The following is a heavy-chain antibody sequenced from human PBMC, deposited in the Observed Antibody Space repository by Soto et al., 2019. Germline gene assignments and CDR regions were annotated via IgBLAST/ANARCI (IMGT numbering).Heavy chain of an antibody. CDR2: INGNGTRA. CDR1: GFTFRNQW. J-gene: IGHJ3*02. V-gene: IGHV3-74*01. CDR3: ARGGAAGRGDAIDI. D-gene: IGHD3-10*01. Sequence: EVQLEESGGGSVQLGESLRVSCVASGFTFRNQWMHWVRQVPGKGLVWVCRINGNGTRASYADFVKGRFTISRDNAQNLLFLQLNSLRVDDTCVYHCARGGAAGRGDAIDIWCPGTTVAVSS.